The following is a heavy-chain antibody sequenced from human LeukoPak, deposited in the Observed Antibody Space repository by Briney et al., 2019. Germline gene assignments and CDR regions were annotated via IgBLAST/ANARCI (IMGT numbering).Heavy chain of an antibody. V-gene: IGHV1-69*04. CDR2: IIPILGIA. J-gene: IGHJ4*02. D-gene: IGHD1-26*01. CDR1: GGTFSSYA. Sequence: ASVKVSCKASGGTFSSYAISWVRQAPGQGLEWMGRIIPILGIANYAQKFQGRVTITADKSTSTAYMELSSLRSEDTAVYYCAGRPGRGSSSYYFHYWGQGTLVTVSS. CDR3: AGRPGRGSSSYYFHY.